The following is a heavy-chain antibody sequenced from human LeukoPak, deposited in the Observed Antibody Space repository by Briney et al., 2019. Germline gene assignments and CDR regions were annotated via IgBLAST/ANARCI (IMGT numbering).Heavy chain of an antibody. CDR2: ISPDGSGT. CDR3: TRAGLMGAADY. V-gene: IGHV3-74*01. CDR1: GFTFSGYW. Sequence: GGSLRLPCAASGFTFSGYWMHWVRQAPGKGLVWVSHISPDGSGTTYADSVKGRFTISRDNAKNTLYLQMNNLRVEDTAVYYCTRAGLMGAADYWGQGTMVTVSS. J-gene: IGHJ4*02. D-gene: IGHD1-26*01.